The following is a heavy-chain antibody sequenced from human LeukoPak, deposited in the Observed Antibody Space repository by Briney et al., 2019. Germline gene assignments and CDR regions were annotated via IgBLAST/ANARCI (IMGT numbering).Heavy chain of an antibody. CDR3: ARGVTRDGYNFDY. CDR2: IYHSGST. J-gene: IGHJ4*02. D-gene: IGHD5-24*01. Sequence: SETLSLTCTVSGYSISSGHYWGWIRQPPGKGLEWIGSIYHSGSTYYNPSLKSRVTISVDTSKNQFSLKLSSVTAADTAVYYCARGVTRDGYNFDYWGQGTLVTVSS. V-gene: IGHV4-38-2*02. CDR1: GYSISSGHY.